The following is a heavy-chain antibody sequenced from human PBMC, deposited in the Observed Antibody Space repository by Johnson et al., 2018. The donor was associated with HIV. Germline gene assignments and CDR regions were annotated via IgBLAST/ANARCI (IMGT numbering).Heavy chain of an antibody. CDR1: GFTFNNYW. D-gene: IGHD3-9*01. V-gene: IGHV3-7*01. J-gene: IGHJ3*02. CDR3: ASVYYDILTGYYYDALDI. CDR2: IQQGGNVT. Sequence: EVQVVESGGGLVQPGGSLRLSCAASGFTFNNYWMTWVRQAPGKGLEWVANIQQGGNVTYYVDSVKGRFTISRDNAKNSLYLQMNSLRAEDTAVYYCASVYYDILTGYYYDALDIWGRGTMVTVSS.